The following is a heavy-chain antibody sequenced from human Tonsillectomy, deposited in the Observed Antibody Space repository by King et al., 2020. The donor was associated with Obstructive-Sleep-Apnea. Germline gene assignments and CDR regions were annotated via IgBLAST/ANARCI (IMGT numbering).Heavy chain of an antibody. Sequence: LTLKESGPTLVKPTQTLTLTCTFSGLSVSSNEMRVAWIRQPPGKALEWLALIYWDDDKRYSPSLKSRLTITKDTSKNQVVLTMTNMDPVDTATYYCARPSGGHGMDVWGQGTTVTVSS. CDR1: GLSVSSNEMR. CDR3: ARPSGGHGMDV. V-gene: IGHV2-5*02. J-gene: IGHJ6*02. CDR2: IYWDDDK.